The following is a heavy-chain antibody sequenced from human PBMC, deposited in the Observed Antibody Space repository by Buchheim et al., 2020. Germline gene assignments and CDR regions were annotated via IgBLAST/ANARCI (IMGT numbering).Heavy chain of an antibody. CDR2: VWHGGDVK. D-gene: IGHD2-15*01. CDR1: GFTFKTYG. J-gene: IGHJ6*02. CDR3: ARGGVDIVVYGMDV. Sequence: QVQLVESGGGVVQPGRSLRLSCAASGFTFKTYGMHWVRQAPGKGLEWVAVVWHGGDVKDYAGFVEGRFTVSRDNSTTTLYLQLNSLRAEDTAVYYCARGGVDIVVYGMDVWGQGTT. V-gene: IGHV3-33*01.